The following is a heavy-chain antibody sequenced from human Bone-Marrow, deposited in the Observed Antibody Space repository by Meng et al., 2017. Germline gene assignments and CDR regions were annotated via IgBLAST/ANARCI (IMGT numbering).Heavy chain of an antibody. Sequence: SVKVSCKASGYTFTGYYMHWVRQAPGQGLEWMGGIIPIFGTANYAQKFQGRVTITADESTSTAYMELSSLRSEDTAVYYCARGSRWLQKPGWGMDVWGQGTTVTVSS. D-gene: IGHD5-24*01. V-gene: IGHV1-69*13. J-gene: IGHJ6*02. CDR1: GYTFTGYY. CDR2: IIPIFGTA. CDR3: ARGSRWLQKPGWGMDV.